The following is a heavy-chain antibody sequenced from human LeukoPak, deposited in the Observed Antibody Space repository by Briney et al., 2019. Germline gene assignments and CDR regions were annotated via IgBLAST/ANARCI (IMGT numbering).Heavy chain of an antibody. CDR1: GFTFSSYS. CDR3: ARDSSYYYDSSGSEWGY. CDR2: ISSSSSYI. Sequence: GGSLRLSCAASGFTFSSYSMNWVRQAPGKGLEWVSSISSSSSYIYYADSVKGRFTISRDNAKNSLYLQMNSLRAEDTAVYYRARDSSYYYDSSGSEWGYWGQGTLVTVSS. J-gene: IGHJ4*02. D-gene: IGHD3-22*01. V-gene: IGHV3-21*01.